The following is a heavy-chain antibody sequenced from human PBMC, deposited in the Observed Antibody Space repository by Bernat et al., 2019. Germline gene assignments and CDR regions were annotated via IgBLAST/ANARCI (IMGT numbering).Heavy chain of an antibody. Sequence: EVQLVQSGAEVKKPGESLKISCKGSGYSFTSYWIGWVRQMPGKGLEWMGIIYPGDSDTRYSPSFQGQVTISADKSISTAYRQWSSLKAADTAMYYCAIGGLYSSGWYGWFDPWGQGTLVTVSS. CDR1: GYSFTSYW. V-gene: IGHV5-51*01. J-gene: IGHJ5*02. D-gene: IGHD6-19*01. CDR3: AIGGLYSSGWYGWFDP. CDR2: IYPGDSDT.